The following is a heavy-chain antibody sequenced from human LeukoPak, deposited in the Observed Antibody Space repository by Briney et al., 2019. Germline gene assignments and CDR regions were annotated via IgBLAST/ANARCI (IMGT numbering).Heavy chain of an antibody. CDR1: GFSVSNYY. D-gene: IGHD3-10*01. J-gene: IGHJ4*02. CDR3: ARDSDGGNLDS. CDR2: IYSDAGT. V-gene: IGHV3-53*01. Sequence: PGGSLRLSCAVSGFSVSNYYMSWVRQAPGKGLAWVSLIYSDAGTSYADSVKGRFTISRDNSKNTLFLQMNPLRAEHTAVYYCARDSDGGNLDSWGQGTLVTVSS.